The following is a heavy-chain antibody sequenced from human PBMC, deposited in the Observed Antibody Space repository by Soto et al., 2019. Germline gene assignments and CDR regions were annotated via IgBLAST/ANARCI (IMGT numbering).Heavy chain of an antibody. CDR1: GGSILDSTYY. Sequence: SETLSLTCTVSGGSILDSTYYWAWIRQSPGKGLEWIGTIFYSGGTFYTPSLKSRVTLSVDTSNNQFSLKLTSVTAADTAVYYCSRGWWEREGYVMDVWGQGTTVTVSS. D-gene: IGHD1-26*01. CDR2: IFYSGGT. V-gene: IGHV4-39*01. CDR3: SRGWWEREGYVMDV. J-gene: IGHJ6*02.